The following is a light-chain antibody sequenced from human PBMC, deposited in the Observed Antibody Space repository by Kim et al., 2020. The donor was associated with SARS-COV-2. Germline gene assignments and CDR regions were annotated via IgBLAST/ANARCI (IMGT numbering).Light chain of an antibody. CDR3: QKYNSAPLT. CDR2: AAS. CDR1: QGISNY. Sequence: DIQMTQSPSSLSASVGDRVTITCRASQGISNYLAWYQQKPGKVPKLLIYAASTLQSGVPSRFSGSGSGTDFTLTISSLQPADVATYYCQKYNSAPLTFCQGTKVEIK. J-gene: IGKJ1*01. V-gene: IGKV1-27*01.